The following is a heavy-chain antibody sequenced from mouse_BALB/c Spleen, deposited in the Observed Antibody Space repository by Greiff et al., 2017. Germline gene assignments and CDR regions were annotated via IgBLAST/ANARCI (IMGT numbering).Heavy chain of an antibody. CDR3: TREEVSRAMDY. V-gene: IGHV5-6-4*01. CDR2: ISSGGSYT. J-gene: IGHJ4*01. CDR1: GFTFSSYT. Sequence: DVMLVESGGGLVKPGGSLKLSCAASGFTFSSYTMSWVRQTPEKRLEWVATISSGGSYTYYPDSVKGRFTISRDNAKNTLYLQMSSLKSEDTAMYYCTREEVSRAMDYWGQGTSVTVSS.